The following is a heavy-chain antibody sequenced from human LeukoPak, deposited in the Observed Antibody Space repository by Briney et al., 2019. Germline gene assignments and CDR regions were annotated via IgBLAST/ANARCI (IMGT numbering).Heavy chain of an antibody. V-gene: IGHV4-61*02. J-gene: IGHJ3*02. CDR3: ARARFMITFGGVNDAFDI. D-gene: IGHD3-16*01. CDR1: GGSISSGSYY. Sequence: PSQTLSLTCTVSGGSISSGSYYWSWIRQPAGKGLEWIWRIYTSGSTNYNPSLKSRVTISVDPSKNQFSLKLSSVTAADTAVYYCARARFMITFGGVNDAFDIWGQGTMVTVSS. CDR2: IYTSGST.